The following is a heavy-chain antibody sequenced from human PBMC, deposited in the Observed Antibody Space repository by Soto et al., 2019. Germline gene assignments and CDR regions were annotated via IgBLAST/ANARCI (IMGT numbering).Heavy chain of an antibody. V-gene: IGHV1-46*04. J-gene: IGHJ4*02. CDR2: INPNGGSI. CDR1: GDTFTSYY. CDR3: ARDLHGGHSGVLDY. Sequence: QVRLVQSGAEVKAPGASVKVSCKAPGDTFTSYYMHWVRQAPGHGLEWMGVINPNGGSIRFAQKLRGRVTMTRDTSTSTVYLELSSLRSEDTAVYYCARDLHGGHSGVLDYWGQGTLVTVSS. D-gene: IGHD2-21*02.